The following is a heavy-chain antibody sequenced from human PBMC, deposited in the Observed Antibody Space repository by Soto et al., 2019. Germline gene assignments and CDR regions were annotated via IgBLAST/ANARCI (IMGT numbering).Heavy chain of an antibody. CDR2: ISYSGST. CDR1: GDSISGYY. Sequence: PSETLSLTCAVSGDSISGYYWSWIRQPPGKGLEWIGYISYSGSTNYNPSLKSRVTISVDTSKNQFSLKVTSVTAADTAVYYCVRQGAYYDVYGYDFYYLDVWGKGTTVTVSS. J-gene: IGHJ6*03. D-gene: IGHD3-3*01. V-gene: IGHV4-59*08. CDR3: VRQGAYYDVYGYDFYYLDV.